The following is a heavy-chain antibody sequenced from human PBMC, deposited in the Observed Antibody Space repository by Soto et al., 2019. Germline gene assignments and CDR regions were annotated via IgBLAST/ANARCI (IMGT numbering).Heavy chain of an antibody. V-gene: IGHV3-7*01. D-gene: IGHD2-8*01. CDR1: GFTFSSHW. J-gene: IGHJ5*02. CDR2: INQDGRDQ. Sequence: EVQVVESGGGLVQPGGSLRLSCAASGFTFSSHWMTWVRQVPGKGLEWVANINQDGRDQYHVDSVKGRFTISRDNAKNSLCLHMNSLRVEDTAVYYCATSMRHTLNPWGQGTLVTVSS. CDR3: ATSMRHTLNP.